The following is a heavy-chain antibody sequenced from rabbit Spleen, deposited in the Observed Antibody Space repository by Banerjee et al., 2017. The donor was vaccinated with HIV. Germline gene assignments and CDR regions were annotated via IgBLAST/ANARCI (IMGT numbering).Heavy chain of an antibody. Sequence: SFSNNFYMCWVRQAPGKGLEWIACIDTGSSGFTYFASWAKGRFTISKTSSTTVTLQMTSLTAADTATYFCARAGEGGDGYLNLWGPGTL. V-gene: IGHV1S40*01. J-gene: IGHJ4*01. D-gene: IGHD5-1*01. CDR1: SFSNNFY. CDR2: IDTGSSGFT. CDR3: ARAGEGGDGYLNL.